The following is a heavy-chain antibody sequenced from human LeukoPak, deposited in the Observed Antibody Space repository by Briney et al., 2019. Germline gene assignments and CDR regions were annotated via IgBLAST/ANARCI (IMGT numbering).Heavy chain of an antibody. Sequence: GGSLRLSCAASGFTVSSNYMSWVRQAPGKGLEWVSVIYSGGSTYYADSVKGRFTISRDNSKNTLYLQMNSLSAEDTAVYYCASDRREVAADGRWGYYYYYMDVWGKGTTVTVSS. CDR3: ASDRREVAADGRWGYYYYYMDV. CDR1: GFTVSSNY. CDR2: IYSGGST. D-gene: IGHD2-2*01. J-gene: IGHJ6*03. V-gene: IGHV3-66*02.